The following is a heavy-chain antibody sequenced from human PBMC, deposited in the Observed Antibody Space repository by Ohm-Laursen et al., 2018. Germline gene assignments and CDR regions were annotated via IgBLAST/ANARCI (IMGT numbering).Heavy chain of an antibody. CDR2: MNEIGSEK. V-gene: IGHV3-7*01. D-gene: IGHD6-13*01. CDR3: VRGGRYGNF. Sequence: GSLRLSCAASGFTFTSYWMSWARQAPGKGLEWVANMNEIGSEKYFVDSVRGRFTISRDNAKNSLFLEMNNLRAEDSALYYCVRGGRYGNFWGQGTLVTVSS. J-gene: IGHJ4*01. CDR1: GFTFTSYW.